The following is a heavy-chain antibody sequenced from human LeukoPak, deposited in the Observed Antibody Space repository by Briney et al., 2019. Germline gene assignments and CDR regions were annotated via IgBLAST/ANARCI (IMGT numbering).Heavy chain of an antibody. CDR2: IIPIFGTA. CDR1: GGTFSSYA. J-gene: IGHJ4*02. V-gene: IGHV1-69*05. Sequence: ASVKVSCKASGGTFSSYAISWVRQAPGQGLEWMGGIIPIFGTANYAQKFQGRVTITTDESTSTAYMELSSLRSEDTAVYYCARVDCSGGSCYGSFDYWGQGTLVTVSS. D-gene: IGHD2-15*01. CDR3: ARVDCSGGSCYGSFDY.